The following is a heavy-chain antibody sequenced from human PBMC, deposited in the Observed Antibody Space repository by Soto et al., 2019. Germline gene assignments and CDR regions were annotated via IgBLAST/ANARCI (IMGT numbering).Heavy chain of an antibody. CDR2: IFQSEST. J-gene: IGHJ4*02. CDR1: GGSIRSNNW. Sequence: QVQLQESGPGLVKPSGTLSLTCAVSGGSIRSNNWWSWVPQPPGKGLEWIGEIFQSESTNYNPSLKTRVTISVDNSKNQFSLKLSSVTAADTAVYYCARVYSGSYSDYWGQGTLVTVSS. CDR3: ARVYSGSYSDY. D-gene: IGHD1-26*01. V-gene: IGHV4-4*02.